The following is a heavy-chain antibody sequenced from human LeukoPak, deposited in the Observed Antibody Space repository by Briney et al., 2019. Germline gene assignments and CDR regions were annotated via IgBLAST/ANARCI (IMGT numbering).Heavy chain of an antibody. J-gene: IGHJ4*02. CDR3: AGAVVGATPNY. Sequence: PGGSLRLSCAASGXTVSSNYVSWVRQAPGKGLEWVSGIYSDGFTYYADSVKGRFTISRDNSKNTLYLQMNSLRADNMAVYHCAGAVVGATPNYWGQGALVTVSS. D-gene: IGHD1-26*01. CDR1: GXTVSSNY. V-gene: IGHV3-66*01. CDR2: IYSDGFT.